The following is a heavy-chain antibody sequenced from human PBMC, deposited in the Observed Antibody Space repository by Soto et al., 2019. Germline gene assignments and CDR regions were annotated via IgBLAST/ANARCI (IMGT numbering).Heavy chain of an antibody. J-gene: IGHJ6*02. CDR2: IGTSETIR. V-gene: IGHV3-48*03. Sequence: EVQLEESGGGLVQPGGSLRLSCAASGFTFSSYEMNWVRQVPGKGLQWVSYIGTSETIRYYADSVKGRFTISRDNAKNSLYLQMNSLRAEDTAIYYCARETLTLFGGGRENVYYGMDVWGPGTTVTVSS. CDR3: ARETLTLFGGGRENVYYGMDV. CDR1: GFTFSSYE. D-gene: IGHD3-3*01.